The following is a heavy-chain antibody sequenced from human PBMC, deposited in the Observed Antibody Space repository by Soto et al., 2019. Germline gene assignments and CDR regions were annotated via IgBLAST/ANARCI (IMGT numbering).Heavy chain of an antibody. Sequence: SLRLSCAASGFTFSTYAMHWVRQAPGKGLEWVGFISYHGSNKYYADSVKGRFTISRDNSKNTLYLQMNSLRAEDTAVYYCARDREVLTPEYFRYWGQGTLGTVSS. D-gene: IGHD1-20*01. CDR1: GFTFSTYA. J-gene: IGHJ1*01. CDR2: ISYHGSNK. CDR3: ARDREVLTPEYFRY. V-gene: IGHV3-30-3*01.